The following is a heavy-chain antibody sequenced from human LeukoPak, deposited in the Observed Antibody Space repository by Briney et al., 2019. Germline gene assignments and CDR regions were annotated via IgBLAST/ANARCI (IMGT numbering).Heavy chain of an antibody. V-gene: IGHV1-2*04. CDR1: GYTFTSYD. J-gene: IGHJ6*02. Sequence: ASVKVSCKASGYTFTSYDFNWVRQAPGQGLEWMGWINPNSGGTNYAQKFQGWVTMTRDTSISTAYMELSRLRSDDTAVYYCARERGRGGRAWDVWGQGTTVTVSS. CDR3: ARERGRGGRAWDV. D-gene: IGHD1-26*01. CDR2: INPNSGGT.